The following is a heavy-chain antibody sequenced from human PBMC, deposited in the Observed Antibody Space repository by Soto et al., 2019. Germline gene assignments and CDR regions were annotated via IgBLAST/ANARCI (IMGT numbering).Heavy chain of an antibody. V-gene: IGHV1-69*13. D-gene: IGHD3-16*01. J-gene: IGHJ4*02. CDR3: ARTAPMDAGDKYYYDF. Sequence: SVKVSCKTSGGTSSTFGISWVRQAPGQGLEWMGGIIPFFGTAEYSQKFEDRITITADESTNTVYMDLRSLTSEDTAIYYCARTAPMDAGDKYYYDFWGQGALVTVSS. CDR1: GGTSSTFG. CDR2: IIPFFGTA.